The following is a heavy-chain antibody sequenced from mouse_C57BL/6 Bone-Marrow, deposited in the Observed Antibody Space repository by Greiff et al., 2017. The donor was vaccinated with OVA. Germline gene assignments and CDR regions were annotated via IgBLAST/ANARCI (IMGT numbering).Heavy chain of an antibody. D-gene: IGHD4-1*01. J-gene: IGHJ3*01. CDR1: GYSFTGYY. Sequence: VHVKQSGPELVKPGASVKISCKASGYSFTGYYMNWVKQSPEKSLEWIGEINPSTGGTTYNQKFKAKATLTVDKSSSTAYMQLKSLTSEDSAVYYCARDWGWFAYWGQGTLVTVSA. CDR3: ARDWGWFAY. V-gene: IGHV1-42*01. CDR2: INPSTGGT.